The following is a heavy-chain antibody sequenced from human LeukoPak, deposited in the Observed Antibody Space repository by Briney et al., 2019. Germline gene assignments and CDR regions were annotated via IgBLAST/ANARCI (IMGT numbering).Heavy chain of an antibody. CDR2: IRSKAFGATT. Sequence: SLRLSCTVSGFNFGDYAMSWVRQAPGKGLEWVGFIRSKAFGATTEYAASVKGRFTISRDDSKNIAYLQMISMETEDTAVYYCTRVLGRYYYGSGSYNPLDYWGQGTLVTVSS. V-gene: IGHV3-49*04. CDR1: GFNFGDYA. D-gene: IGHD3-10*01. J-gene: IGHJ4*02. CDR3: TRVLGRYYYGSGSYNPLDY.